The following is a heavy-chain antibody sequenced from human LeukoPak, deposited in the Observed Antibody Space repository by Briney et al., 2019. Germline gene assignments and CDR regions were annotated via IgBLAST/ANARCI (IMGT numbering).Heavy chain of an antibody. Sequence: PSETLSLTCSVSGVSGGSFTSYSWTWIRQSAEKGLEWIGRVYTSGSTNFNPSLQSRVTMLLDTSKNQFSLTLNSVTAADTAVYYCARVLRGSTTYYFDYWGRGILVTVSS. CDR2: VYTSGST. CDR3: ARVLRGSTTYYFDY. J-gene: IGHJ4*02. V-gene: IGHV4-4*07. CDR1: GGSFTSYS. D-gene: IGHD1-26*01.